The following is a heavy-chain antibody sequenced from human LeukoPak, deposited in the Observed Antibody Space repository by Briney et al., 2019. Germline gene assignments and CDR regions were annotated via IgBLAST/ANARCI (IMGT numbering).Heavy chain of an antibody. Sequence: SQTLSLACTVSGGSISSGGHYWTWIRQHPGKGLEWIGYIFYSGSTYYNPSLKSRVTMSVDTSKNQFSLKLSSVTAADTAMYYCARVLAEDHYFGSGSYDYWGQGALVTVSS. J-gene: IGHJ4*02. CDR1: GGSISSGGHY. CDR2: IFYSGST. D-gene: IGHD3-10*01. CDR3: ARVLAEDHYFGSGSYDY. V-gene: IGHV4-31*03.